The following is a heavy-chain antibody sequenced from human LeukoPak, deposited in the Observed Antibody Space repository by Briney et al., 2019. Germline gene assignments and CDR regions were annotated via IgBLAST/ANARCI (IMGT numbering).Heavy chain of an antibody. CDR2: INPNSGDT. Sequence: ASVKVSCKASGYTFTGYYMHWVRQAPGQGLEWRGWINPNSGDTNYAQKFQGRVTMTRDASISTAYMELRSLRSDDTAFYYCARGGSIREASPPCDYWGQGTLVTVSS. J-gene: IGHJ4*02. D-gene: IGHD3-16*01. V-gene: IGHV1-2*02. CDR3: ARGGSIREASPPCDY. CDR1: GYTFTGYY.